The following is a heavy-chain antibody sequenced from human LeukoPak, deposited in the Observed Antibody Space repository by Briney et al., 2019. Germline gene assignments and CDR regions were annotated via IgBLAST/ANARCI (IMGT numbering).Heavy chain of an antibody. J-gene: IGHJ4*02. CDR2: IIPIFGTA. D-gene: IGHD3-22*01. CDR1: GGTFSSYA. CDR3: ARGDSSGYPTYYFDY. Sequence: RASVKVSCKASGGTFSSYAISWVRQAPGQGLEWMGGIIPIFGTANYAQKFQGRVMITADESTSTAYMELSSLRSEDTAMYYCARGDSSGYPTYYFDYWGQGTLVTVSS. V-gene: IGHV1-69*13.